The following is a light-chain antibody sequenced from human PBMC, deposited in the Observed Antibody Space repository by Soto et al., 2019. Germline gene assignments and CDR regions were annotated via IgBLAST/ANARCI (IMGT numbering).Light chain of an antibody. CDR1: QSVGSF. J-gene: IGKJ1*01. V-gene: IGKV3-11*01. CDR3: QKSYRTLWP. CDR2: DAS. Sequence: EIMLTQSPATLSLSPGERATLSCRASQSVGSFLAWYQQKPGQTPRLLIYDASNRATGIPARFSGSGSGTDFTLTISSVEPEDFATYYCQKSYRTLWPFGPGTRVDIK.